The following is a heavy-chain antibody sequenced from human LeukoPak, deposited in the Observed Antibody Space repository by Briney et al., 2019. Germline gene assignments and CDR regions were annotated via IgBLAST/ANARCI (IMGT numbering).Heavy chain of an antibody. D-gene: IGHD2-2*01. CDR3: ARGVVPAAIDAFDI. Sequence: PSETLSLTCAVYGGSFSGYYWSWIRQPPGKGLEWIGEINHSGSTNYNPSLKSRVTISVDTSKNQFSLKLSSVTAADPAVYYCARGVVPAAIDAFDIWGQGTMVTVSS. V-gene: IGHV4-34*01. CDR1: GGSFSGYY. CDR2: INHSGST. J-gene: IGHJ3*02.